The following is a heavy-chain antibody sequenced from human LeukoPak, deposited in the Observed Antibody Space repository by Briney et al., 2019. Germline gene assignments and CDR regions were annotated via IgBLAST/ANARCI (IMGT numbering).Heavy chain of an antibody. CDR2: INHSGST. CDR1: GGSFSGYY. Sequence: SETLSLTCAVYGGSFSGYYWSWIRQPPGKGLEGIGEINHSGSTNYNPPLKSRVTISVETSKNQFSLKLSSVTAADTAVYYCARGGGGYLTNNWFDPWGQGTLVTVSS. CDR3: ARGGGGYLTNNWFDP. V-gene: IGHV4-34*01. J-gene: IGHJ5*02. D-gene: IGHD1-1*01.